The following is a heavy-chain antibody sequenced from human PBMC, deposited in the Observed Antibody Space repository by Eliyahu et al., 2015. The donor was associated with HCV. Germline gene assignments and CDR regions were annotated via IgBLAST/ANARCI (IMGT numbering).Heavy chain of an antibody. CDR2: ISSSSSTI. CDR3: ARDQRYCSGGSCYSRGNYFDY. CDR1: GXPFSSXX. Sequence: EVQLVESGGGLVQPGGSLSLSCXXSGXPFSSXXXNWXRXAPGKGVEWVSYISSSSSTIYYADSVKGRFTISRDNAKNSLYLQMNSLRAEDTAVYYCARDQRYCSGGSCYSRGNYFDYWGQGTLVTVSS. D-gene: IGHD2-15*01. J-gene: IGHJ4*02. V-gene: IGHV3-48*01.